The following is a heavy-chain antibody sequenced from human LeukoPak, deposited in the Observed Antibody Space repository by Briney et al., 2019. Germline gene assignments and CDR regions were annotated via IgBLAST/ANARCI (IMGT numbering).Heavy chain of an antibody. CDR2: ISAYHGKT. V-gene: IGHV1-18*04. J-gene: IGHJ6*04. CDR1: GYTFTSYG. D-gene: IGHD3-10*01. Sequence: ASVKVSCKASGYTFTSYGISWVRQAPGQGLEWMGWISAYHGKTNYAQKLQGRVTMTTDTSTSTAYMELRSLRSDDTAVYYCARDFRFGELSDYYYYGVDVWGKGTTVTVSS. CDR3: ARDFRFGELSDYYYYGVDV.